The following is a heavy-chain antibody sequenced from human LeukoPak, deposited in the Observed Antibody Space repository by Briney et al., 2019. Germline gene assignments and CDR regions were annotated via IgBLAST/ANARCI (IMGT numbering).Heavy chain of an antibody. V-gene: IGHV1-18*01. CDR3: ARDGRIAVAGSFDY. CDR1: GYTFTSYG. CDR2: IRAYNGNT. D-gene: IGHD6-19*01. J-gene: IGHJ4*02. Sequence: GASVKVSCKASGYTFTSYGISWVRQAPGQGLEWMGWIRAYNGNTNYAQKLQGRVTMTTDTSTSTAYMELRSLRSDDTAVYYCARDGRIAVAGSFDYWGQGTLVTVSS.